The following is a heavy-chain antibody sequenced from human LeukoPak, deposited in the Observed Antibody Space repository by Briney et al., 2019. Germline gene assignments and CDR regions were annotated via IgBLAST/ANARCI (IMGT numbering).Heavy chain of an antibody. CDR2: INAGNGNT. CDR1: GYTFTNYA. J-gene: IGHJ5*02. Sequence: ASVKVPCKASGYTFTNYAMHWVRQAPGQRLEWMGWINAGNGNTKYSQKFQDRITITRDTSASTAYMELSSLRSEDTAVYYCARTGYCSGGSCYSPFDPWGQGTLVTVSS. CDR3: ARTGYCSGGSCYSPFDP. D-gene: IGHD2-15*01. V-gene: IGHV1-3*01.